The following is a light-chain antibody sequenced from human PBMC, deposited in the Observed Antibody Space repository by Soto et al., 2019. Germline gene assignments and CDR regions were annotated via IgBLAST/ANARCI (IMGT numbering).Light chain of an antibody. Sequence: IQITRFPSSLSPSVPDTRSITCMASQSISRRLNWYQQKPGNAPELLMYAASSLQSWVPSRFTGSGSGTDFTLTISSLKNEDFATYYCQQSYTSWWTFGQGTKVDI. J-gene: IGKJ1*01. CDR2: AAS. CDR1: QSISRR. V-gene: IGKV1-39*01. CDR3: QQSYTSWWT.